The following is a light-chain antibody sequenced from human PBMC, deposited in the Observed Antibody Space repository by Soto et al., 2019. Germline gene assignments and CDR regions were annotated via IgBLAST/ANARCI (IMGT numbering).Light chain of an antibody. CDR2: DTS. CDR3: QQRSKWPLT. Sequence: EIVLTQSPATLSLSPGERATVSCRASQSISNYLAWYQQKPGQAPRLLIYDTSNRAPSIPARFSGSGSGTDFTLSISSLEPEDFAVYYCQQRSKWPLTFGGGTKVGIK. J-gene: IGKJ4*01. V-gene: IGKV3-11*01. CDR1: QSISNY.